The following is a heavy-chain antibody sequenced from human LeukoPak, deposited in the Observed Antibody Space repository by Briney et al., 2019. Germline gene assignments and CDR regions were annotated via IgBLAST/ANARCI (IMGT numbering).Heavy chain of an antibody. V-gene: IGHV5-51*01. CDR3: ARHRISGVAKYYFDY. CDR2: IYPGDSDT. CDR1: GYSFTSYW. D-gene: IGHD3-3*01. J-gene: IGHJ4*02. Sequence: GESLKISCKGSGYSFTSYWIGWVRQMPGKGLEWTGIIYPGDSDTRYSPSFQGQVTISADKSISTAYLQWSSLKASDTAMYYCARHRISGVAKYYFDYWGQGTLVTVSS.